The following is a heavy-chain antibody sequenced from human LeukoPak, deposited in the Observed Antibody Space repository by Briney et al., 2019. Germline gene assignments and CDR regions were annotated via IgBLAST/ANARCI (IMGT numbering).Heavy chain of an antibody. J-gene: IGHJ5*02. Sequence: GGSLRLSCAASGFTFSSYAMSWVRQAPGKGLERVSAISGRGSSTYYADSVKGRFTISRDNSKNTLYLQMNSLRAEDTAVYYCAQDRRGTAAGTGIWFDPWGQGTLVTVSS. CDR1: GFTFSSYA. CDR2: ISGRGSST. CDR3: AQDRRGTAAGTGIWFDP. V-gene: IGHV3-23*01. D-gene: IGHD6-13*01.